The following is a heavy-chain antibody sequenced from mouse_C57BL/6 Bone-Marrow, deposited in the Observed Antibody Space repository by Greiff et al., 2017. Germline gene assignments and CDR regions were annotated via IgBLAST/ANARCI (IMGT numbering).Heavy chain of an antibody. CDR1: GFAFTDYY. J-gene: IGHJ3*01. Sequence: EVHVVESGGGLVQPGASLRLSCAASGFAFTDYYMSWVRQPPGQAPEWLALISNKANGYTTEYTASVKGRFTISRDNSQNSLYLKMNTRGAEDSVSYCLVRAVRDWFAYWGQGTLVTVSA. V-gene: IGHV7-4*01. CDR2: ISNKANGYTT. CDR3: VRAVRDWFAY.